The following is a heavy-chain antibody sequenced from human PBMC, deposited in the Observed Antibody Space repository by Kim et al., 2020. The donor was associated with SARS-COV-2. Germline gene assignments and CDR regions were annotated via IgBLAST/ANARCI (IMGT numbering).Heavy chain of an antibody. CDR3: ARGGSEDAFDI. J-gene: IGHJ3*02. V-gene: IGHV4-31*03. D-gene: IGHD2-15*01. Sequence: SETLSLTCTVSGGSISSGGYYWSWIRQHPGKGLEWIGYIYYSGSTYYNPSLKSRVTISVDTSKNQFSLKLSSVTAADTAVYYCARGGSEDAFDIWGQGTMVTVSS. CDR1: GGSISSGGYY. CDR2: IYYSGST.